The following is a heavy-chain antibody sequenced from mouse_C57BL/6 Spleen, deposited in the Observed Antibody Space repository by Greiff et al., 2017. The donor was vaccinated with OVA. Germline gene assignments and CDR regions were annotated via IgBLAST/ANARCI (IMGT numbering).Heavy chain of an antibody. CDR3: ARMEDYYGYDGFAY. CDR1: GFSLTSYA. J-gene: IGHJ3*01. V-gene: IGHV2-9-1*01. Sequence: VKLVESGPGLVAPSQSLSITCTVSGFSLTSYAISWVRQPPGKGLEWLGVIWTGGGTNYNSALKSRLSISKDNSKSQVFLKMNSLQTDDTARYYCARMEDYYGYDGFAYWGQGTLVTVSA. CDR2: IWTGGGT. D-gene: IGHD2-2*01.